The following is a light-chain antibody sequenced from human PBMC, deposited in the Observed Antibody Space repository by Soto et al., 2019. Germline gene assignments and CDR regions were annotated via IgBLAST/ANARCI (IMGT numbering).Light chain of an antibody. CDR3: SSYAGSSNFV. CDR1: SSDVGFYNY. Sequence: QSALTQPPSASGSPGQSVIISCTGTSSDVGFYNYVAWYQQHPGKAPKLMIYEVSKRPSGVPDRFSGSKSGNTASLTVSGLQAEDENDYYCSSYAGSSNFVLGPGTKLTVL. CDR2: EVS. V-gene: IGLV2-8*01. J-gene: IGLJ1*01.